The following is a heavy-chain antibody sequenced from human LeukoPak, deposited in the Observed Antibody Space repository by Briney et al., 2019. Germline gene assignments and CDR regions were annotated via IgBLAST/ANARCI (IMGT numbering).Heavy chain of an antibody. D-gene: IGHD3-22*01. V-gene: IGHV4-59*01. CDR2: IYYSGST. CDR3: ATKGGYPYYFDY. Sequence: SETLSLTCTVSGGSISRYYWSWIRQPPGKGLEWIGYIYYSGSTNYNPSLKSRVTISVDTSKNQFSLKLSSVTAADTAMYYCATKGGYPYYFDYWGQGTLVTVSS. J-gene: IGHJ4*02. CDR1: GGSISRYY.